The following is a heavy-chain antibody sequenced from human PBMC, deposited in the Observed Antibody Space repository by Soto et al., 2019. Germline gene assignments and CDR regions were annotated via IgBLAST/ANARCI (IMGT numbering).Heavy chain of an antibody. CDR2: IYYSGST. CDR1: GGSISSYY. Sequence: SLTCTVSGGSISSYYWSWIRQPPGKGLEWIGYIYYSGSTNYNPSLKSRVTISVDTSKNQFSLKLSSVTAADTAVYYCARSGSGSYFGYYYYGMDVWGQANTVTVSS. CDR3: ARSGSGSYFGYYYYGMDV. V-gene: IGHV4-59*01. J-gene: IGHJ6*02. D-gene: IGHD3-10*01.